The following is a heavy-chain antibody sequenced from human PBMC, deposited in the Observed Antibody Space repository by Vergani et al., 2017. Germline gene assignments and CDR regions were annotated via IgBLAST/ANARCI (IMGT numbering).Heavy chain of an antibody. J-gene: IGHJ6*04. CDR2: ISNDGRHT. CDR1: SHTFQTYG. V-gene: IGHV3-30*04. Sequence: QVQLVQSGAELKKPGASVSVSCKGSSHTFQTYGISWVRQAPGKGLEWVARISNDGRHTYYADSVRGRFSISRDNSKNTLYLQMNSLRTEDTANYYCRGEMDVWGKGTTVTVSS. CDR3: RGEMDV.